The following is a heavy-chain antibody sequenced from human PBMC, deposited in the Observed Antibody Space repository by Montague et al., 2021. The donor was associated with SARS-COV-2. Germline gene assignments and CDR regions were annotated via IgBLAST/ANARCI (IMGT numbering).Heavy chain of an antibody. D-gene: IGHD3-9*01. CDR2: IYHSGST. CDR1: GYSISTGYY. Sequence: SETLSLTCTVSGYSISTGYYWGWIRQPPGKGLEWIGTIYHSGSTYFNPSLKSRVTISVDTSKNQFSLKLSSVTAADTAVYYCARAQLDFDWLSMPSSHWFDPWGQGTLVTVSS. J-gene: IGHJ5*02. CDR3: ARAQLDFDWLSMPSSHWFDP. V-gene: IGHV4-38-2*02.